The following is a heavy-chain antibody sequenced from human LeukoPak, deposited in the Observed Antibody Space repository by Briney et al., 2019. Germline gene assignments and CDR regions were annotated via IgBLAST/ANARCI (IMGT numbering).Heavy chain of an antibody. D-gene: IGHD5-24*01. CDR2: ISSSGSTI. V-gene: IGHV3-11*01. CDR3: ARAMVLKVKGKDGDAFDI. Sequence: GGSLRLSCAASGFTFSDYYMSWIRQAPGKGLEWVSYISSSGSTIYYADSVKGRFTISRDNSKNTLYLQMNSLRAEDTAVYYCARAMVLKVKGKDGDAFDIWGQGTMVTVSS. CDR1: GFTFSDYY. J-gene: IGHJ3*02.